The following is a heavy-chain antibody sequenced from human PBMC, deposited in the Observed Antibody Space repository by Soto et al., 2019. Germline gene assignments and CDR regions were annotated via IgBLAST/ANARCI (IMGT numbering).Heavy chain of an antibody. CDR3: ARDVIDYGDFRTNWFGP. Sequence: QVQLVQSGGGVVQPGTSLRLSCAASGFTFSNYGMHWVRQAPGKGLEWVALISSGGRSEYYADSVKGRFTISRDLSKNTLYLQMNSLRAEDTAVYYCARDVIDYGDFRTNWFGPWGQGTLVTVSS. D-gene: IGHD4-17*01. CDR2: ISSGGRSE. CDR1: GFTFSNYG. J-gene: IGHJ5*02. V-gene: IGHV3-30*03.